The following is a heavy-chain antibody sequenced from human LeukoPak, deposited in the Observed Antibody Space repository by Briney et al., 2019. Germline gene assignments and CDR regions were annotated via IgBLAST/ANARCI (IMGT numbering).Heavy chain of an antibody. Sequence: GESLKISCKGSGYNFPKSWIGWVRQMPGKGLEWMAIIYPDVSRTKYSPSFHGQVTISADRSINTAYLQWSSVRASDTAIYYCARPDYFASHDWGQGTLVTVSS. CDR3: ARPDYFASHD. J-gene: IGHJ4*02. D-gene: IGHD3-10*01. V-gene: IGHV5-51*01. CDR1: GYNFPKSW. CDR2: IYPDVSRT.